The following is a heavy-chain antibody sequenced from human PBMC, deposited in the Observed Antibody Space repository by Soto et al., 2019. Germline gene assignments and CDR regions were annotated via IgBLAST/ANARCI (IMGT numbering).Heavy chain of an antibody. J-gene: IGHJ4*02. D-gene: IGHD5-12*01. CDR2: ISSSSSYT. CDR1: GFTFSDYY. CDR3: ARDHHRYSGYDYVDY. V-gene: IGHV3-11*05. Sequence: QVQLVESGRGLVKPGGSLRLSCAASGFTFSDYYMSWIRQAPGKGLEWVSYISSSSSYTNYADSVKGRFSISRDNAKNSLYLQMNSLRADDTAVYYCARDHHRYSGYDYVDYWGQGTLVTVSS.